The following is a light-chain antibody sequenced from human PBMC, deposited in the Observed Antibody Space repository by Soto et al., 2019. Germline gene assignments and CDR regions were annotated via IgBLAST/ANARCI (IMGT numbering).Light chain of an antibody. CDR2: DNT. Sequence: QPVLTQPPSVSGAPGERVTISCTGSSSDIGAGYRVRWYQQVPGTAPKLLIYDNTKRPSGVSVRFSGSKSGTSASLAISGLQAEDEADYYCQSFDKYLSAVVFGGGTKLTVL. CDR3: QSFDKYLSAVV. CDR1: SSDIGAGYR. J-gene: IGLJ2*01. V-gene: IGLV1-40*01.